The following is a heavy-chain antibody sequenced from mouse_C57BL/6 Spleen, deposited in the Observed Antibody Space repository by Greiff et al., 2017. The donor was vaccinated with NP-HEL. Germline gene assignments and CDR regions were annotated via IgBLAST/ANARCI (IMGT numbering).Heavy chain of an antibody. V-gene: IGHV3-6*01. D-gene: IGHD6-1*01. CDR3: ARQLRDAMDY. J-gene: IGHJ4*01. CDR2: ISYDGSN. Sequence: EVQLQESGPGLVKPSQSLSLTCSVTGYSITSGYYWNWIRQFPGNKLEWMGYISYDGSNNYNPSLKNRISITRDTSKNQFFLKLNSVTTEDTATYYCARQLRDAMDYWGQGTSVTVSS. CDR1: GYSITSGYY.